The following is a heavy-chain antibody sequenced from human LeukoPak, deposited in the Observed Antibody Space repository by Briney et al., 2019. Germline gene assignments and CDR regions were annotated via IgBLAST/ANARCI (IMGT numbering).Heavy chain of an antibody. V-gene: IGHV3-23*01. CDR2: ITGSGVST. D-gene: IGHD3-22*01. Sequence: GGSLRLSCAASQLTFITYGMTCVRQAPGKGLEWASAITGSGVSTFYADSVKGRFNISRDNSKNTLYLQMNSLRAEDTAVYYCAKASAMIVVVSKHFDYWGQGTLVTVSS. CDR1: QLTFITYG. J-gene: IGHJ4*02. CDR3: AKASAMIVVVSKHFDY.